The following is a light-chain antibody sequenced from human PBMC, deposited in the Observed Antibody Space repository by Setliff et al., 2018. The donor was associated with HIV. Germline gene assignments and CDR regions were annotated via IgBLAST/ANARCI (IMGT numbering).Light chain of an antibody. CDR2: EVS. V-gene: IGLV2-23*02. Sequence: QSVLTQPASVSGSPGQSITISCTGTSSDVGTYNLVSWYQQHPGKAPKLMIYEVSKRPSGVSNRFSGSKSGNTASLTISGPQAEDEADYYCCSYAGSYVFGTGTKVTV. CDR3: CSYAGSYV. J-gene: IGLJ1*01. CDR1: SSDVGTYNL.